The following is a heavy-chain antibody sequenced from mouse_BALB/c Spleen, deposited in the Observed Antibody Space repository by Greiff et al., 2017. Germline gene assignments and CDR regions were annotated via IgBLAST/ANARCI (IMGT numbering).Heavy chain of an antibody. CDR2: IWAGGST. V-gene: IGHV2-9*02. J-gene: IGHJ3*01. D-gene: IGHD2-4*01. CDR1: GFSLTSYG. CDR3: ARERSTMITTFAY. Sequence: QVQLQQSGPGLVAPSQSLSITCTVSGFSLTSYGVHWVRQPPGKGLEWLGVIWAGGSTNYNSALMSRLSISKDNSKSQVFLKMNSLQTDDTAMYYCARERSTMITTFAYWGQGTLVTVSA.